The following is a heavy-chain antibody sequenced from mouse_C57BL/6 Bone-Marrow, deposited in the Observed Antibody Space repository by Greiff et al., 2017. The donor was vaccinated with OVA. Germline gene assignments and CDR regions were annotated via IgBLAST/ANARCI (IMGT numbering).Heavy chain of an antibody. CDR3: ARYYYGTSDY. CDR1: GFTFTDYY. Sequence: EVQLVESGGGLVQPGGSLSLSCAASGFTFTDYYMSWVRQPPGKALEWLGFIRNKANGYTTEYSASVKGRSTISRDNSQSILYLQMNALRAEDSATYYCARYYYGTSDYWGQGTTLTVSS. D-gene: IGHD1-1*01. CDR2: IRNKANGYTT. V-gene: IGHV7-3*01. J-gene: IGHJ2*01.